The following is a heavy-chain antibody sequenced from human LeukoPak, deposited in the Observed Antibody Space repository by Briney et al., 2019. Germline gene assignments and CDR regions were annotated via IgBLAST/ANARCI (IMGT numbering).Heavy chain of an antibody. J-gene: IGHJ6*03. CDR3: AKGRGWEASYYYYYMDV. CDR1: GFTFSSYG. CDR2: IRYDGSNK. V-gene: IGHV3-30*02. D-gene: IGHD1-26*01. Sequence: GSLRLSCAASGFTFSSYGIHWVRQAPGKGLEWVAFIRYDGSNKYYTDSVKGRFTISRDNSKNTLYPQMNSLRAEDTAVYYCAKGRGWEASYYYYYMDVWGKGTTVTISS.